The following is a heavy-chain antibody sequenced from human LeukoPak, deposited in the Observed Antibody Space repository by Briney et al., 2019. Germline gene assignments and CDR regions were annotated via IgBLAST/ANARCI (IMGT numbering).Heavy chain of an antibody. CDR2: VNPYSGDR. J-gene: IGHJ4*02. CDR1: GYTFTTYH. CDR3: ARTTSFTASGYDY. Sequence: ASVKDSCKTSGYTFTTYHINWVRRATGQGLEWLGWVNPYSGDRGYAQKFQGRLSITSDTSISTAYMELGSLRSDDTAVYFCARTTSFTASGYDYWGQGTLVTVSS. V-gene: IGHV1-8*03. D-gene: IGHD6-25*01.